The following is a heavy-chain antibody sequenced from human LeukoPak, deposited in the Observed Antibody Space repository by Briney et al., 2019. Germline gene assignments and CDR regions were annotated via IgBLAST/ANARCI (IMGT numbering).Heavy chain of an antibody. V-gene: IGHV5-51*01. J-gene: IGHJ4*02. CDR1: GYSFTNYW. Sequence: SGASLQISCKGSGYSFTNYWIGWVRQLPGKGLEWMGIIYPGDSDTRYSPSFQGQVTISADKSIITASLQWSSLKASDTAIYFCARRAPGGATHYYYCDYWGQGTLVTLSS. CDR2: IYPGDSDT. D-gene: IGHD1-26*01. CDR3: ARRAPGGATHYYYCDY.